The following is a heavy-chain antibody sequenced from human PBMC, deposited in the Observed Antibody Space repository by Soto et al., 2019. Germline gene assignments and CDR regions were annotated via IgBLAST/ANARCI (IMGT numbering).Heavy chain of an antibody. CDR3: VRDRRIYYVDPHAEFGASDYEV. CDR2: FIPIFRTL. J-gene: IGHJ3*01. V-gene: IGHV1-69*01. Sequence: QVQLIQSEAEVKKPGSSVRVSCTASGGIFGSHGFSWVRQAPGQRLEWVVWFIPIFRTLTYTEKFQARVRIAAAESSKRGHSDLRSLTSEDTAVYYCVRDRRIYYVDPHAEFGASDYEVWGQGTMVSVSS. D-gene: IGHD3-16*01. CDR1: GGIFGSHG.